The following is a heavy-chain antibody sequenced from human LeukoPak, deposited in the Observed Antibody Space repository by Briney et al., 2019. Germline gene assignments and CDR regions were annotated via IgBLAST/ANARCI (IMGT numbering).Heavy chain of an antibody. CDR3: ARDPVDYDSSGYYPRGDY. CDR2: IIPIFGTA. J-gene: IGHJ4*02. V-gene: IGHV1-69*13. CDR1: GGTFISYA. Sequence: SVKVSCKASGGTFISYAISWVRQAPGQGLEWMGGIIPIFGTANYAQKFQGRVTITADESTSTAYMELSSLRSEDTAVYYCARDPVDYDSSGYYPRGDYWGQGTLVTVSS. D-gene: IGHD3-22*01.